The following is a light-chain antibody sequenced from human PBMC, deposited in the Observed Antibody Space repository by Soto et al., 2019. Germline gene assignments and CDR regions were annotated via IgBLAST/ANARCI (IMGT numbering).Light chain of an antibody. CDR3: QQYNTYSWT. CDR1: QSISSY. V-gene: IGKV1-5*01. CDR2: DAS. J-gene: IGKJ1*01. Sequence: DIQMTQSPSSLSASVGDRVTIPCRASQSISSYLNWYQQKPGKAPKLLIYDASNLESGVPSRFSGSGSGTEFTLTISSLQPDDFATYYCQQYNTYSWTFGQGTKVDIK.